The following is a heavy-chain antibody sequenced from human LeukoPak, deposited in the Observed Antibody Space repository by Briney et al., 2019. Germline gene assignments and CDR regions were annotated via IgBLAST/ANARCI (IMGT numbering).Heavy chain of an antibody. Sequence: PSETLSLTCSVSGGSISNGTNYWSWIRQPARKGLEWIGRIDTSGSTNYNPSLKSRVTISVDTSKNQFSLKLTSVTAADTAVYYCARRSSGWYRYDCWGQGTLVTVSS. CDR2: IDTSGST. CDR1: GGSISNGTNY. J-gene: IGHJ4*02. D-gene: IGHD6-19*01. CDR3: ARRSSGWYRYDC. V-gene: IGHV4-61*02.